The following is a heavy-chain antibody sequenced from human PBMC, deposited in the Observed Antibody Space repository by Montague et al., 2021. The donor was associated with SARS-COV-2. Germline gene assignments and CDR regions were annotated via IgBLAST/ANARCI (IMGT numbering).Heavy chain of an antibody. CDR3: AKDGADIIVVRLIYMDV. CDR1: GFTFNDYA. V-gene: IGHV3-43*02. D-gene: IGHD2-2*01. J-gene: IGHJ6*03. CDR2: ISGDGDRT. Sequence: SLRLSCAASGFTFNDYAMHWVRQAPGEGLEWVSVISGDGDRTYYANSLKGRFTISRDNSKNSLYLQINSLRTEDTALYYCAKDGADIIVVRLIYMDVWGKGTTVTVSS.